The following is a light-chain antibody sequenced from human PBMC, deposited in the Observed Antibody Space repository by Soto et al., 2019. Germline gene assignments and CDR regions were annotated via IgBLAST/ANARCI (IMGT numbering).Light chain of an antibody. J-gene: IGKJ4*01. CDR3: QQYENLPLT. Sequence: IPMTQSPPSLSASVGDRVTITCQAGQDINKFLNWFQQKPGKAPKLLIYDASHLETGVPSKFSGSGSGTDFTFTISSLQPEDIATYFCQQYENLPLTFGGGTKVEIK. CDR2: DAS. V-gene: IGKV1-33*01. CDR1: QDINKF.